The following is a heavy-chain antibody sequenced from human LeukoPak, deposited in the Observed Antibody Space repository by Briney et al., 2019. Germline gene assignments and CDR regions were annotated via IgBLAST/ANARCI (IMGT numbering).Heavy chain of an antibody. CDR3: AKAPAPMIATNWFDP. Sequence: GGSLRLSCAASGFTFSSYAMIWVRQAPGKGLEGVSVIAGSGGSTDYADSVKGRFTISRDNSKNTLYLQMSSLRAEDTAVYYCAKAPAPMIATNWFDPWGQGTLATVSS. V-gene: IGHV3-23*01. CDR2: IAGSGGST. CDR1: GFTFSSYA. D-gene: IGHD3-22*01. J-gene: IGHJ5*02.